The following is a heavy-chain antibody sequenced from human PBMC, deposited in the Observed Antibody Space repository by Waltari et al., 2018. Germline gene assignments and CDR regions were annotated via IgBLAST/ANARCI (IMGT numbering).Heavy chain of an antibody. J-gene: IGHJ4*02. Sequence: QVQPEQSGAEVKKPGASVKVSCNVVGYTLPELSRHGGGQAPGKGLEWMGGFDPEDGEAVFAQKFQGRLTLTEDTPANTAYMELTSLTSEDTAVYYCASGLIIPGRFRLGYWGQGTLVTVSA. D-gene: IGHD3-3*01. CDR2: FDPEDGEA. CDR3: ASGLIIPGRFRLGY. CDR1: GYTLPELS. V-gene: IGHV1-24*01.